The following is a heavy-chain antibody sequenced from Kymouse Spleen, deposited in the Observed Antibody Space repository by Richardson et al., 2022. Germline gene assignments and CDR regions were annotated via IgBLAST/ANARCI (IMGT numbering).Heavy chain of an antibody. V-gene: IGHV3-73*02. CDR2: IRSKANSYAT. CDR3: TLIAVHFDY. Sequence: EVQLVESGGGLVQPGGSLKLSCAASGFTFSGSAMHWVRQASGKGLEWVGRIRSKANSYATAYAASVKGRFTISRDDSKNTAYLQMNSLKTEDTAVYYCTLIAVHFDYWGQGTLVTVSS. J-gene: IGHJ4*02. D-gene: IGHD6-19*01. CDR1: GFTFSGSA.